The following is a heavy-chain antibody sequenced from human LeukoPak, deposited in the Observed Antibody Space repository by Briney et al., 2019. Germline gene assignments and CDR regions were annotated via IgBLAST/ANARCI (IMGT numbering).Heavy chain of an antibody. CDR3: ARQSSGYYYGWFDP. V-gene: IGHV4-39*01. CDR1: GGSVLDSTYY. Sequence: SETLSLTCTVSGGSVLDSTYYWAWIRQPPGKGLEWIATIFYNGNTHYNPSLKSRVTMSVDTVKNQFSLNLNSVTAADTAVYYCARQSSGYYYGWFDPWGQGTLVTVSS. J-gene: IGHJ5*02. D-gene: IGHD3-22*01. CDR2: IFYNGNT.